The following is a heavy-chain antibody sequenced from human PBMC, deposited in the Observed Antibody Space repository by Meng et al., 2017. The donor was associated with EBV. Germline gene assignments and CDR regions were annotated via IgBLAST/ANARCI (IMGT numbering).Heavy chain of an antibody. J-gene: IGHJ5*02. CDR1: GFTFIGYG. V-gene: IGHV3-30*03. CDR2: LPSDGGNT. Sequence: GGSGGGGVPPGGSLRLTCAPSGFTFIGYGMFWVRQAPGKGPEWVAILPSDGGNTYYSDSVKGRFTISRDNSKKTLYLQMNSLRAEDTAVYYCARDLSGRFDPWGQGTLVTVSS. D-gene: IGHD1-26*01. CDR3: ARDLSGRFDP.